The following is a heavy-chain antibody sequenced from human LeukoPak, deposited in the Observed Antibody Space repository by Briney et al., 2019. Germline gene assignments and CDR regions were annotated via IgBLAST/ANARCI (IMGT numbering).Heavy chain of an antibody. CDR2: IYYSGST. V-gene: IGHV4-38-2*02. J-gene: IGHJ5*02. CDR1: GFTFSDYY. Sequence: GSLRLSCAASGFTFSDYYMSWIRQPPGKGLEWIGSIYYSGSTYYNPSLKSRVTISVDTSKNQFSLKLSSVTAADTAVYYCARDPEGYGDYRNWFDPWGQGTLVTVSS. CDR3: ARDPEGYGDYRNWFDP. D-gene: IGHD4-17*01.